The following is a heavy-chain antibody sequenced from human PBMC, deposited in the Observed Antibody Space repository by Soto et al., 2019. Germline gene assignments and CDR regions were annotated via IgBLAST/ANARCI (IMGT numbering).Heavy chain of an antibody. V-gene: IGHV3-30*18. CDR3: AKDQAGSRYPTLFDY. Sequence: PGGSLGLSCAASGFTFSSYGMHWVRQAPGKGLEWVAVISYDGSNKYYADSVKGRFTISRDNSKNTLYLQMNSLRAEDTAVYYCAKDQAGSRYPTLFDYWGQGTLVTV. J-gene: IGHJ4*02. D-gene: IGHD6-13*01. CDR2: ISYDGSNK. CDR1: GFTFSSYG.